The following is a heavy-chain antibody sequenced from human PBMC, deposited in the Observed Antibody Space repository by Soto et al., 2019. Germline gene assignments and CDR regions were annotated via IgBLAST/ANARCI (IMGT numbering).Heavy chain of an antibody. CDR2: IWYDGSNK. CDR3: ARIPIDVGSSSELWDDY. CDR1: GFTFSSYG. J-gene: IGHJ4*02. D-gene: IGHD6-13*01. Sequence: QLGGSLRLSCAASGFTFSSYGMHWVRQAPGKGLEWVAVIWYDGSNKYYADSVKGRFTISRDNSKNTLYLQMNSLRAEDTAVYYCARIPIDVGSSSELWDDYWGQGTLVTVSS. V-gene: IGHV3-33*01.